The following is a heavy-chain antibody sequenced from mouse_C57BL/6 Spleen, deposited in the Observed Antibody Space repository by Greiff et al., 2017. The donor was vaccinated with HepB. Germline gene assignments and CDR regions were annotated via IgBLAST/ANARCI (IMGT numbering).Heavy chain of an antibody. D-gene: IGHD2-3*01. V-gene: IGHV5-17*01. Sequence: EVMLVESGGGLVKPGGSLKLSCAASGFTFSDYGMHWVRQAPEKGLEWVAYISSGSSTIYYADTVKGRFTISRDNAKNTRFLQMTSLRSEDTAMYYCARYDGYYYWYFDVWGTGTTVTVSS. CDR1: GFTFSDYG. CDR3: ARYDGYYYWYFDV. CDR2: ISSGSSTI. J-gene: IGHJ1*03.